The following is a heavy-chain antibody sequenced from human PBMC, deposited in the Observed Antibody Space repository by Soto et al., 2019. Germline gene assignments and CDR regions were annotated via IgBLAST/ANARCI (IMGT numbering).Heavy chain of an antibody. CDR3: ARPADSSGYYSTDVTVFDY. D-gene: IGHD3-22*01. CDR1: GYTFTSYA. Sequence: VASVKVSCKASGYTFTSYAMHWVRQAPGQRLEWMGWINAGNGNTKYSQKFQGRVTITRDTSASTAYMELSSLRSEDTAVYYCARPADSSGYYSTDVTVFDYWGQGTLVTVSS. CDR2: INAGNGNT. V-gene: IGHV1-3*01. J-gene: IGHJ4*02.